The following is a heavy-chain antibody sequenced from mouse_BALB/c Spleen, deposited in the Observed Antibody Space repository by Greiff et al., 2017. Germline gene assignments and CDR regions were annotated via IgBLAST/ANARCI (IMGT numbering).Heavy chain of an antibody. J-gene: IGHJ2*01. CDR2: IYPGGGYT. CDR3: ADYGTRDYFDY. V-gene: IGHV1-63*02. CDR1: GYTFTNYW. Sequence: QVQLQQSGAELVRPGTSVKISCKASGYTFTNYWLGWVKQRPGHGLEWIGDIYPGGGYTNYNEKFKGKATLTADTSSSTAYMQLSSLTSEDSAVYFCADYGTRDYFDYWGQGTTPTVSS. D-gene: IGHD1-1*01.